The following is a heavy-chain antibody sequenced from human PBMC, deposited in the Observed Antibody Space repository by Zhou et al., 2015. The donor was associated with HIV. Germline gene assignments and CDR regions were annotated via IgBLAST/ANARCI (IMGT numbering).Heavy chain of an antibody. CDR1: GGTFSNYA. Sequence: QVQLVQSGAEVKKSGSSVKVSCQTSGGTFSNYAIIWVRQAPGQGLVWMGGIIPFFLAVNYAPKFQDRVTITADESTNTAYMEMSSLSSEDTAVYYCARGLAYGDNQVFFPQWGQGTLVTVSA. CDR3: ARGLAYGDNQVFFPQ. V-gene: IGHV1-69*01. J-gene: IGHJ1*01. D-gene: IGHD4-17*01. CDR2: IIPFFLAV.